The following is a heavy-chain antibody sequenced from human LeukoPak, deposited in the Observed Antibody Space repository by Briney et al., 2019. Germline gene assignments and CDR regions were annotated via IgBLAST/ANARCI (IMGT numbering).Heavy chain of an antibody. CDR1: GFTFSSYW. CDR2: INSDGSST. V-gene: IGHV3-74*01. Sequence: GGSLRLSCAVSGFTFSSYWMYWVRQAPGKGLVWVSRINSDGSSTSYADSVKGRFTISRDNAKNAMYLQMNSLKAEDTAVYYCARDMTGNVLDYWGQGTLVTVSS. D-gene: IGHD1-20*01. CDR3: ARDMTGNVLDY. J-gene: IGHJ4*02.